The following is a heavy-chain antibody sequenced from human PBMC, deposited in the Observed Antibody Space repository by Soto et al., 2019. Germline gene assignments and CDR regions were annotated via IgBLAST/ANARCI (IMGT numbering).Heavy chain of an antibody. V-gene: IGHV3-23*01. CDR2: ISGSGGST. CDR1: GFTFSSYA. Sequence: EVQLLESGGGLVQPGGSLRLSCAASGFTFSSYAMSWVRQAPGKGLEWVSAISGSGGSTYYADSVKGRFTISRDNSKNTLYVQMSSLRAEDTAVYYCAKRGGWEQQLVQDWYFDLWGRGTLVTVSS. CDR3: AKRGGWEQQLVQDWYFDL. J-gene: IGHJ2*01. D-gene: IGHD6-13*01.